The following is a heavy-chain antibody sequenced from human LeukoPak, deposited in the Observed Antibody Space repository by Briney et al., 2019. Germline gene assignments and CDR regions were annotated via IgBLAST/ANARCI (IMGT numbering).Heavy chain of an antibody. J-gene: IGHJ4*02. CDR1: SYSISSGYY. CDR3: AMSSSWNDY. CDR2: IYHSGST. D-gene: IGHD6-13*01. V-gene: IGHV4-38-2*02. Sequence: PSETLSLTCTVSSYSISSGYYWGWIRQPPGKGLEWIGSIYHSGSTYYNPSLKSRVTISVDTSKNQFSLKLSSVTAADTAVYYCAMSSSWNDYWGQGTLVTVSS.